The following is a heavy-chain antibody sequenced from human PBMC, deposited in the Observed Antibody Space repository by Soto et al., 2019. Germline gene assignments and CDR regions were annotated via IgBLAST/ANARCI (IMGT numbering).Heavy chain of an antibody. CDR3: AVYDYYDSSGPLGDWFDP. D-gene: IGHD3-22*01. Sequence: PGESLKSSGKGSGYSFTIYCISWVLQMPWKGLEWMGRIDPSDSYTNYSPSFQGHVTISADKSISTAYLQWSSLKASDTAMYYCAVYDYYDSSGPLGDWFDPWGQGTLVTVSS. CDR1: GYSFTIYC. J-gene: IGHJ5*02. V-gene: IGHV5-10-1*01. CDR2: IDPSDSYT.